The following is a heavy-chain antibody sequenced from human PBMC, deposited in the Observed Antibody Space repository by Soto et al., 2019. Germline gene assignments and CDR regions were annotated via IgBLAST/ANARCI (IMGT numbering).Heavy chain of an antibody. CDR1: GGSISSSSYY. CDR3: ARHGSYSGSGGDWLDP. V-gene: IGHV4-39*01. D-gene: IGHD3-10*01. J-gene: IGHJ5*02. Sequence: SETLSLTCTVSGGSISSSSYYWGWIRQPPGKGLEWIGSIYYSGSTCYNPSLKSRVTISVDTSKNQFSLKLSSVTAADKSVYYCARHGSYSGSGGDWLDPWGQGTLVTVSS. CDR2: IYYSGST.